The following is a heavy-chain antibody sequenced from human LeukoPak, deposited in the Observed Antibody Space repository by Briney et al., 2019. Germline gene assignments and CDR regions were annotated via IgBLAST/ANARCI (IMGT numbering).Heavy chain of an antibody. CDR3: ASDLGYCSSTSCRYFDP. J-gene: IGHJ5*02. CDR1: GGSISSGGYY. CDR2: ISHSGST. V-gene: IGHV4-30-2*01. D-gene: IGHD2-2*01. Sequence: SETLSLTCTVSGGSISSGGYYWSWIRQPPGKGLVWIGYISHSGSTYYNPSLRSRVTISVDRSKNQFSLKLSSVTAADTAVYYCASDLGYCSSTSCRYFDPWGQGTLVTVSS.